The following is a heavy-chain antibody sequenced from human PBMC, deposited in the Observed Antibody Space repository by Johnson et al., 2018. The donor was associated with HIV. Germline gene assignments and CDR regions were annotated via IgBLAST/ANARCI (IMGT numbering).Heavy chain of an antibody. CDR3: ARVYYYDNKDGFDI. J-gene: IGHJ3*02. D-gene: IGHD3-22*01. Sequence: QMQLVESGGGVVQPGRSLGLSCAASGFSFSSYAMHWVRPAPGKGLEWVASLSYDGSTKDYADSVKGRFTISRDISKNLLYLQMNSLRTEDTAVYYCARVYYYDNKDGFDIWGQGTTVTVSS. CDR1: GFSFSSYA. CDR2: LSYDGSTK. V-gene: IGHV3-30*04.